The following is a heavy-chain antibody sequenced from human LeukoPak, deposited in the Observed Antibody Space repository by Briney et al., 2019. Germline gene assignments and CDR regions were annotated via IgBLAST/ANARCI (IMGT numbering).Heavy chain of an antibody. V-gene: IGHV1-69*04. CDR1: GGTFNNYA. CDR3: ATEPSRSYSFDHLDF. CDR2: VVPMFGIR. D-gene: IGHD5-12*01. J-gene: IGHJ4*02. Sequence: SVKVSCKTSGGTFNNYAISWVRQAPGQGLEWMGRVVPMFGIRNYPQSFRGRVNITADKATNTVYMELRSLRAEDTAIYYCATEPSRSYSFDHLDFWGLGTPVTVSS.